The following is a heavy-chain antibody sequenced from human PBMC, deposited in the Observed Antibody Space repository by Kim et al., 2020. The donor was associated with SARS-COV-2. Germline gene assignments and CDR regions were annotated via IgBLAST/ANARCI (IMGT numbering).Heavy chain of an antibody. CDR3: ARGFRGITIFGVATTSWFDP. Sequence: SETLSLTCAVYGGSFSGYYWSWIRQPPGKGLEWIGEINHSGSTNYNPSLKSRVTISVDTSKNQFSLKLSSVTAADTAVYYCARGFRGITIFGVATTSWFDPWGQGTLVTVSS. CDR1: GGSFSGYY. CDR2: INHSGST. D-gene: IGHD3-3*01. V-gene: IGHV4-34*01. J-gene: IGHJ5*02.